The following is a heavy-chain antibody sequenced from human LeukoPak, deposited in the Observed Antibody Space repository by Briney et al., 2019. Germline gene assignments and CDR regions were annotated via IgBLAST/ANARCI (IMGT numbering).Heavy chain of an antibody. D-gene: IGHD2-15*01. V-gene: IGHV3-30*02. CDR1: GFTFSSYG. J-gene: IGHJ4*02. Sequence: GGSLRLSCAASGFTFSSYGMHWVRQAPGKGLEWVAFIRYDGSNKYYADSVKGRFAISRDNSKNTLYLQMNSLRAEDTAVYYCAKDPRLEWWRPCFDYWGQGTLVTVSS. CDR3: AKDPRLEWWRPCFDY. CDR2: IRYDGSNK.